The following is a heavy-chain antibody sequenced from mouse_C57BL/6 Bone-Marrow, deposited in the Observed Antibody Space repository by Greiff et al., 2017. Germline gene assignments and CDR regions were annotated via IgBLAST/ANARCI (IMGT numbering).Heavy chain of an antibody. CDR3: ARASSGYVPWFAY. CDR2: IYPGSGST. D-gene: IGHD3-2*02. Sequence: QVQLQQPGAELVKPGASVKMSCKASGYTFTSYWITWVKQRPGQGLEWIGDIYPGSGSTNYNEKFKSKATLTVDTSSSTAYMQLSSLTSEDSAVYYYARASSGYVPWFAYWGQGTLVTVSA. CDR1: GYTFTSYW. V-gene: IGHV1-55*01. J-gene: IGHJ3*01.